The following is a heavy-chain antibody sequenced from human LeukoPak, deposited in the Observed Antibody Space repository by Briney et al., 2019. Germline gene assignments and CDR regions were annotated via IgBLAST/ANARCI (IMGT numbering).Heavy chain of an antibody. CDR3: ARAGNHWSGYLDG. CDR2: IYYSGST. J-gene: IGHJ4*02. V-gene: IGHV4-59*08. CDR1: GGSISSYY. Sequence: SETLSLTCTVSGGSISSYYWSWVRQPPGKGLEWIGYIYYSGSTNYNPSLKSRVTISVDTSKNQCSLKLSSVTAADTAVYYCARAGNHWSGYLDGWGQRTLVTVSS. D-gene: IGHD3-3*01.